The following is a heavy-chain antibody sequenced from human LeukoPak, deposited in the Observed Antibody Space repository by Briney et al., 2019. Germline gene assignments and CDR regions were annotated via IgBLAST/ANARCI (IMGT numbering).Heavy chain of an antibody. D-gene: IGHD1-26*01. CDR3: ASRYSGSHHVFYNAFDV. V-gene: IGHV4-39*01. CDR2: IYYSGST. CDR1: GASISSNSFY. Sequence: PSETLSLTCTVSGASISSNSFYWGWIRQPPGKGLEWIGSIYYSGSTYYNPSLQSRVTMSVDPSKNQFSLELSSVTAADTAVYYCASRYSGSHHVFYNAFDVWGQGTMVTVSS. J-gene: IGHJ3*01.